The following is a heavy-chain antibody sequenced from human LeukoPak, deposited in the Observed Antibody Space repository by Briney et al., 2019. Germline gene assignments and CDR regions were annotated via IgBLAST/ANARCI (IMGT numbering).Heavy chain of an antibody. Sequence: GGSLRLSCAASGFTFSSYGMHWVRQAPGKGLEWVAFIRDDGSNKYYADSVKGRFTISRDISKNTLFLQMSSLRAEDTAVYYCAKDLDGSGMYGGIDSWGQGTLVIVSS. V-gene: IGHV3-30*02. J-gene: IGHJ4*02. D-gene: IGHD6-19*01. CDR2: IRDDGSNK. CDR3: AKDLDGSGMYGGIDS. CDR1: GFTFSSYG.